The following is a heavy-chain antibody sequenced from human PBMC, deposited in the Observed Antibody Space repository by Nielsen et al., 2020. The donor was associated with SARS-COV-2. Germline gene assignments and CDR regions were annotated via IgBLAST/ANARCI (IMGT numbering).Heavy chain of an antibody. CDR3: TKDFDWQWGY. D-gene: IGHD3-9*01. V-gene: IGHV3-74*03. CDR1: GFTFSSHW. CDR2: ISPDGTMT. J-gene: IGHJ4*02. Sequence: GESLQISCAASGFTFSSHWMHWVRQAPGKGLLWVSRISPDGTMTMYADSVRGRLTISRDNAKKTVYLQMHSLTVEDTAVYYCTKDFDWQWGYWGQGALVTVSS.